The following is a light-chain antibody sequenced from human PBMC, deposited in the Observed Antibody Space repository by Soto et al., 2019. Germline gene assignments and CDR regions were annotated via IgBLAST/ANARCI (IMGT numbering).Light chain of an antibody. CDR1: QSISSW. CDR3: QQYNSYPCT. J-gene: IGKJ1*01. Sequence: DIQMTQSPSTLSASVGDRVTITCRASQSISSWLAWYQQKPGKAPKLLIYKASSFESGVPSRFSGSGSGTDFTLTISSLQPDDFANYYCQQYNSYPCTFGQGTKVEIK. V-gene: IGKV1-5*03. CDR2: KAS.